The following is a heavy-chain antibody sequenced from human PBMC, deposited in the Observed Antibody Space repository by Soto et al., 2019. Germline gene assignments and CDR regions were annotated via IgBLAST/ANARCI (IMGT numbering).Heavy chain of an antibody. CDR2: ISYDGSYK. V-gene: IGHV3-30*18. J-gene: IGHJ4*02. CDR1: GFTFSSYG. D-gene: IGHD1-1*01. Sequence: PATGFTFSSYGMHWVRQAPGKGLEWVAVISYDGSYKYYADSVKGRFTISRDNSKNTLYLQMNSLRAEDTAVYYCAKWNAGFDYWGQGTLVTVSS. CDR3: AKWNAGFDY.